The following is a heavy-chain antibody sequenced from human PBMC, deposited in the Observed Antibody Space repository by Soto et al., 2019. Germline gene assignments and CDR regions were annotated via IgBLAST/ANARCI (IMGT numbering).Heavy chain of an antibody. J-gene: IGHJ6*02. Sequence: SGTLSLTCTVSGGSIVTGSYYWGRIRQPPGKGLEWLGHIYYSGNTYYPPSLKCRVTISLDTSKYQFSLRLSSVTAADTAVYSFARLPQESNYYEMDVWGQGTTVTVSS. CDR2: IYYSGNT. CDR1: GGSIVTGSYY. V-gene: IGHV4-39*01. CDR3: ARLPQESNYYEMDV.